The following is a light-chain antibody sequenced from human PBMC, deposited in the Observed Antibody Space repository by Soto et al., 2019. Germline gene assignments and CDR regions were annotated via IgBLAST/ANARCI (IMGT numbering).Light chain of an antibody. V-gene: IGKV4-1*01. Sequence: DIVMTQSPDSLAVSLGERATINCKSSQSVFFNSNNKNYLAWYQQKPGQPPKLLIYWASTRESGVPDRFSGRGSGTDFTLTISSLQAEDVAVYYCQPYYNIPPTFGQGTKVEI. CDR3: QPYYNIPPT. CDR2: WAS. CDR1: QSVFFNSNNKNY. J-gene: IGKJ1*01.